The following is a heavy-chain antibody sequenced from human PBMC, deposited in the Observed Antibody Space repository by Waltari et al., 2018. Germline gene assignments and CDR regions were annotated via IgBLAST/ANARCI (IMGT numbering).Heavy chain of an antibody. CDR1: GYTFTSYG. J-gene: IGHJ4*02. CDR3: ARDRPTIFGVDYFDY. Sequence: QVQLVQSGAEVKKPGASVKVSCKASGYTFTSYGISWVRQAPGQGLEWMGGLTPSFGTANYAQKFQGRVTITADESTSTAYMELSSLRSEDTAVYYCARDRPTIFGVDYFDYWGQGTLVTVPS. CDR2: LTPSFGTA. V-gene: IGHV1-69*13. D-gene: IGHD3-3*01.